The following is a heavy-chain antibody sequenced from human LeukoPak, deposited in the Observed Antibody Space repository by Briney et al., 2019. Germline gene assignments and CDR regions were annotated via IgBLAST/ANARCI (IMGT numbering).Heavy chain of an antibody. CDR1: GYTFSNYD. Sequence: ASVKVSCKASGYTFSNYDINWVRQAPGQGLEWMGGLNPNSGKTDYAQNFQGRIIMTRHTSISTAYMELSSLRSEDTAMYYCARVRYDSSGYYASDIWGQGTMVTVSS. V-gene: IGHV1-8*01. CDR3: ARVRYDSSGYYASDI. CDR2: LNPNSGKT. D-gene: IGHD3-22*01. J-gene: IGHJ3*02.